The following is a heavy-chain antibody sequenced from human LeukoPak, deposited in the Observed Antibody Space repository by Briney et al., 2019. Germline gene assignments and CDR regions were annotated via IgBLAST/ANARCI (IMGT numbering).Heavy chain of an antibody. J-gene: IGHJ5*02. D-gene: IGHD4-17*01. CDR3: ARVAFHDYGDYNWLDP. V-gene: IGHV1-8*01. CDR2: MNPNSGNT. Sequence: ASVKVSCKASGYTFTSYDINWVRQATGQGLEWMGWMNPNSGNTGYAQKFQGRVTMTRNTSISTAYMELSSLRSEDTAVYYCARVAFHDYGDYNWLDPWGQGTLVTVSS. CDR1: GYTFTSYD.